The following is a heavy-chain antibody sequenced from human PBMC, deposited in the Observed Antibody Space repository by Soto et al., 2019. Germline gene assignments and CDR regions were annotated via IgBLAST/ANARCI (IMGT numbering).Heavy chain of an antibody. CDR3: ARADAPYLGTWFDP. V-gene: IGHV4-30-2*01. CDR2: ISHTGRT. D-gene: IGHD3-16*01. Sequence: QLQLQESGSGLVKPSQTLSLTCAVSGGSIRSGNSYAWSWIRQPPGKGLEWIGSISHTGRTSYNPPLKGRVTMSVDKSKYQFSLKPSSVTAADMALYDCARADAPYLGTWFDPWGQGSLFIVSS. J-gene: IGHJ5*02. CDR1: GGSIRSGNSYA.